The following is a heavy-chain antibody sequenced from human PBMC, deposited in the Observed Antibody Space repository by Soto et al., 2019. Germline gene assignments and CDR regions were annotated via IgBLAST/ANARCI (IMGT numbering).Heavy chain of an antibody. CDR2: IVVGSGNT. CDR3: AADTGPSYYDFWSGYYVFDY. Sequence: RASLKVSCKASGFTFTSSAVQWVRQARGQRLEWIGWIVVGSGNTNYAQKFQERVTITRDMSTSTAYMELSSLRSEDTAVYYCAADTGPSYYDFWSGYYVFDYWGQGTLVTVSS. CDR1: GFTFTSSA. J-gene: IGHJ4*02. V-gene: IGHV1-58*01. D-gene: IGHD3-3*01.